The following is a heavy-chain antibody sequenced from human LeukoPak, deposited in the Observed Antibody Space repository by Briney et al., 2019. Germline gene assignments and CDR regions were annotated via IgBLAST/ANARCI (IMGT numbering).Heavy chain of an antibody. J-gene: IGHJ4*02. V-gene: IGHV4-4*02. CDR3: ATWKSTSSWYYFDY. D-gene: IGHD6-13*01. CDR1: GGSISSSNW. CDR2: IYHSGST. Sequence: SETLSLTCAVSGGSISSSNWWSWVRQPPGKGLEWIGEIYHSGSTNYNPSLKSRVTISVDTSKNQFSLKLSSVTAADTAVYYCATWKSTSSWYYFDYWGQGTLVTVSS.